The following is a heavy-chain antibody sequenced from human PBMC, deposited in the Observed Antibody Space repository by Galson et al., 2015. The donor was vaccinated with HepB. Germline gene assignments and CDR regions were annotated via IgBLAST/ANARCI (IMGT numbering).Heavy chain of an antibody. CDR1: GYTFTDYS. D-gene: IGHD3-10*01. CDR3: ARDGDASGRFGLDV. V-gene: IGHV1-2*02. Sequence: SVKVSCKASGYTFTDYSIHWVRQAPGQGLEWMGWINPNYGDTKYAQKFQGRVTMTRDTSISTAYMEVSRLTSDDTAFYYCARDGDASGRFGLDVWGQGTTVTVSS. CDR2: INPNYGDT. J-gene: IGHJ6*02.